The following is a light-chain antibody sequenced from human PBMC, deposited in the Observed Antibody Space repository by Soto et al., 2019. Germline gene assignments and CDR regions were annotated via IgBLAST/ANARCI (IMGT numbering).Light chain of an antibody. CDR2: EVS. CDR3: SSFSSSSTLYV. CDR1: SSDVGGHHY. V-gene: IGLV2-14*01. Sequence: LTQPASVSGSPGQSITISCTGTSSDVGGHHYVSWYQQHPGKAPKVIIYEVSDRPSGVSDRFSGSKSGNTASLTISGLQAEDEADYYCSSFSSSSTLYVFGTGTKVTVL. J-gene: IGLJ1*01.